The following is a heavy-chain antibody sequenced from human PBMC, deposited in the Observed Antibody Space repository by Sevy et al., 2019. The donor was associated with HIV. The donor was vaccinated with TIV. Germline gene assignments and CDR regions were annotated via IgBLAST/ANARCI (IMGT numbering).Heavy chain of an antibody. CDR2: IYYSGST. D-gene: IGHD4-17*01. CDR3: ARDRGYGDSYFDY. CDR1: GGSISSGDYY. V-gene: IGHV4-30-4*01. J-gene: IGHJ4*02. Sequence: SETLSLTCTVSGGSISSGDYYWSWIRQPPGKGLEWIGYIYYSGSTYYNPSLKSRVTISVDTSTNQFSLKLSSVTAADTAVYYCARDRGYGDSYFDYWGQGTLVTVSS.